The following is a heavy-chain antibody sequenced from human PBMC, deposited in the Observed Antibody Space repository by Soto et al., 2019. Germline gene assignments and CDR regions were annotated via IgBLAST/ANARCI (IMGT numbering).Heavy chain of an antibody. CDR3: ARVATIAAAGNLAYYYYYMDV. CDR1: GFTFSSYS. Sequence: GGSLRLSCAASGFTFSSYSMNWVRQAPGKGLEWVSSISRSSSYIYYADSVKGRFTISRDNAKNSLYLQMNSLRAEDTAVYYCARVATIAAAGNLAYYYYYMDVWGKGTTVTVSS. V-gene: IGHV3-21*01. J-gene: IGHJ6*03. D-gene: IGHD6-13*01. CDR2: ISRSSSYI.